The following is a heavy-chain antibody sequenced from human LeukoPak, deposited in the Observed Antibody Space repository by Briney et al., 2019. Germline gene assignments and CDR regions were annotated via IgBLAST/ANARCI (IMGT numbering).Heavy chain of an antibody. CDR1: GGSISSYY. Sequence: PSETLSLTCTVSGGSISSYYWSWIRQPPGEGLEWIGYIYYSGSTNYNPSLKSRVTISVDTSKNQFSLKLSSVTAADTAVYYCARDRGEMATMRDYYYGMDVWGQGTTVTVSS. D-gene: IGHD5-24*01. CDR2: IYYSGST. V-gene: IGHV4-59*01. J-gene: IGHJ6*02. CDR3: ARDRGEMATMRDYYYGMDV.